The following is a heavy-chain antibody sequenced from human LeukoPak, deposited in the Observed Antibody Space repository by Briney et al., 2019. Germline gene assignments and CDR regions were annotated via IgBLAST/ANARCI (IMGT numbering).Heavy chain of an antibody. Sequence: GGSLRLSCAAAGFTFSNYAMTWVRQAPGKGLEWVSSISGSGGSTYYADSVKGRFTISRDNSKNSLYLQMNSLRTEDTALYYCAKEAVMTRFRYYYYYYGMDVWGQGTTVTVSS. CDR1: GFTFSNYA. CDR2: ISGSGGST. J-gene: IGHJ6*02. V-gene: IGHV3-43*02. CDR3: AKEAVMTRFRYYYYYYGMDV. D-gene: IGHD3-16*01.